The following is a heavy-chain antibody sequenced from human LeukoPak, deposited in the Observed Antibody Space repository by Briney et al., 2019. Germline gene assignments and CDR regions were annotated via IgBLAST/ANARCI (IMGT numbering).Heavy chain of an antibody. CDR1: GGSISDYY. D-gene: IGHD5-12*01. CDR2: MSNSGTT. Sequence: SETLSLTCSVSGGSISDYYWSWVRPSPGKRLEWVGFMSNSGTTTYIPTLKSRVTISVDPAKSHFSLKLRSVTAADTAKYYSARQARGYSHSAWFDPWGQGTMVTVSS. V-gene: IGHV4-59*01. J-gene: IGHJ5*02. CDR3: ARQARGYSHSAWFDP.